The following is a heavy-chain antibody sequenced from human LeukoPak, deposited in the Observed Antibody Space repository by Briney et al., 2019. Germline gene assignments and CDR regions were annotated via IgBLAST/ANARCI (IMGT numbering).Heavy chain of an antibody. V-gene: IGHV1-18*01. CDR1: GFQFNAYG. CDR2: ISAYNGNT. Sequence: GASVKVSCKASGFQFNAYGVSWVRQALGQGLEWMGWISAYNGNTNYAQKFQGRVTMTTDSSTSTVYMELRSLRSDDTAMYYCARAIKSGWCGNLQREDWFDPWGQGTLVTVSS. D-gene: IGHD6-19*01. J-gene: IGHJ5*02. CDR3: ARAIKSGWCGNLQREDWFDP.